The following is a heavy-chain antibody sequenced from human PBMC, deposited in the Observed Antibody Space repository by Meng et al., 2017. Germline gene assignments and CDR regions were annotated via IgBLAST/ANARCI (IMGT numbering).Heavy chain of an antibody. CDR1: GFTFISYS. CDR2: ISSRSSYI. J-gene: IGHJ4*02. V-gene: IGHV3-21*01. Sequence: GESLKISCAASGFTFISYSMNCVRQAPGKGLEWVSSISSRSSYIYYADSVKGRFTISRDNAKNSLYLQMNSLRAEDTAVYYCARWRYCSGGSCYSGAFDYWGQGTLVTVSS. CDR3: ARWRYCSGGSCYSGAFDY. D-gene: IGHD2-15*01.